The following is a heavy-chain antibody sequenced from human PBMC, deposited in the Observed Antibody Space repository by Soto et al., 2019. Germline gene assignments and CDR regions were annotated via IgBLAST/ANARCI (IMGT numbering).Heavy chain of an antibody. D-gene: IGHD6-19*01. CDR1: GYTFTSYG. CDR3: ARKLTPGYSSGWPLDY. CDR2: ISAYNGNT. V-gene: IGHV1-18*01. Sequence: ASVKVSCKASGYTFTSYGSSWVRQAPGQGLEWMGWISAYNGNTNYAQKLQGRVTMTTDTSTSTAYMELRSLRSDDTAVYYCARKLTPGYSSGWPLDYWGQGTLVTVSS. J-gene: IGHJ4*02.